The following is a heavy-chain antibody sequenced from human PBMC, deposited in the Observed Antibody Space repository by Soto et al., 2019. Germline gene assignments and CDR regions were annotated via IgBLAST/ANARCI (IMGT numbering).Heavy chain of an antibody. CDR1: GGTFSSYA. Sequence: SVKVSCKASGGTFSSYAISWVRQAPGQGLEWMGRIIPILGIANYAQKFQGRVTITADKSTSTAYMELSSLRSEDTAVYYCAREHCSGGSCYGPFDPWGQGTLVTVSS. D-gene: IGHD2-15*01. CDR2: IIPILGIA. CDR3: AREHCSGGSCYGPFDP. J-gene: IGHJ5*02. V-gene: IGHV1-69*04.